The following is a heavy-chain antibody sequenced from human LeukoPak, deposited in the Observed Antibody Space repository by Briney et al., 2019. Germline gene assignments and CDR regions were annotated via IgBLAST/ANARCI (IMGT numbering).Heavy chain of an antibody. CDR3: ARDRYYDSINWFDP. CDR1: GFTFSSYS. CDR2: ISSSDTYI. V-gene: IGHV3-21*04. J-gene: IGHJ5*02. Sequence: GGSLRLSCAASGFTFSSYSMNWVRQAPGKGLEWVSSISSSDTYIYHADSVKGRFTISRDNAKNSLYLQMNSLRSEDTAVYYCARDRYYDSINWFDPWGQGTLVTVSS. D-gene: IGHD3-22*01.